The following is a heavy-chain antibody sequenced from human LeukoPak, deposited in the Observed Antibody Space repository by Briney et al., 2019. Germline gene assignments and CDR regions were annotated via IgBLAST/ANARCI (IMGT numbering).Heavy chain of an antibody. D-gene: IGHD3-22*01. Sequence: GGSLRLSCAASGFTFSSYAVHWVRQAPGKGLEWLAVISYDGSNKYYADSVKGRFTISRDTSKNTLSLRMNSLRAEDTALYYCARDLYDSSGNYYVPGNYWGQGTLVTVSS. CDR3: ARDLYDSSGNYYVPGNY. CDR2: ISYDGSNK. V-gene: IGHV3-30*04. CDR1: GFTFSSYA. J-gene: IGHJ4*02.